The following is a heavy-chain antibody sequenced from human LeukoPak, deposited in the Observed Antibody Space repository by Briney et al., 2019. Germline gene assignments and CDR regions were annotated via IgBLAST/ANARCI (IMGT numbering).Heavy chain of an antibody. J-gene: IGHJ3*01. Sequence: PSETLSLTCTVSGGSITRNFLSGIRQPPGQGLQWVAYTHYSDHTNYNPSLKSRVTISVDTSKNQLSLMLSSLSAADTAVYYCARDRRREKLHAFDFWGQGTMVTVSS. D-gene: IGHD1-7*01. V-gene: IGHV4-59*01. CDR1: GGSITRNF. CDR3: ARDRRREKLHAFDF. CDR2: THYSDHT.